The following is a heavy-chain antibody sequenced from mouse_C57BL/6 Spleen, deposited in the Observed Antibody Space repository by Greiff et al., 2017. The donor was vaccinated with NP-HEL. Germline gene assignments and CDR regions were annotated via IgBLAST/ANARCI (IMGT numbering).Heavy chain of an antibody. V-gene: IGHV1-63*01. CDR2: IYPGGGYT. Sequence: QVQLKESGAELVRPGTSVKMSCKASGYTFTNYWIGWAKQRPGHGLEWIGDIYPGGGYTNYNEKFKGKATLTADKSSSTAYMQFSSLTSEDSAIYYCAIYDYADGSAWFAYWGQGTLVTVSA. CDR1: GYTFTNYW. D-gene: IGHD2-4*01. J-gene: IGHJ3*01. CDR3: AIYDYADGSAWFAY.